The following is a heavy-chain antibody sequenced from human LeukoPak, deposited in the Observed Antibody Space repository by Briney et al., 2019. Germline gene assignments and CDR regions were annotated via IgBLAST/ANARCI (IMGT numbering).Heavy chain of an antibody. V-gene: IGHV3-21*01. CDR2: INSQSNYI. J-gene: IGHJ4*02. D-gene: IGHD5-12*01. CDR3: AREDLYTGYQVIDY. CDR1: GFTFKSHS. Sequence: GGSLRLSCVASGFTFKSHSMNWVRQAPGKGLEWVSSINSQSNYIFYSDSVKGRFTISRDNAKNSLYLQMNSLRVEDTALYFCAREDLYTGYQVIDYWGQGTLVTVSS.